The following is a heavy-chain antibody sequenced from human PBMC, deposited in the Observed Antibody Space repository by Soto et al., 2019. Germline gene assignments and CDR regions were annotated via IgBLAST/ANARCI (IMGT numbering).Heavy chain of an antibody. CDR2: IYYSGST. D-gene: IGHD3-3*01. J-gene: IGHJ5*02. CDR3: ARGPHYDFWSGYYPPNNWFDP. CDR1: GGSISSYY. Sequence: PSETLSLTCTVSGGSISSYYWSWIRQPPGKGLELIGYIYYSGSTNYNPSLKSRVTISVDTSKNQFSLKLSSVTAADTAVYYCARGPHYDFWSGYYPPNNWFDPWGQGTLVTVSS. V-gene: IGHV4-59*01.